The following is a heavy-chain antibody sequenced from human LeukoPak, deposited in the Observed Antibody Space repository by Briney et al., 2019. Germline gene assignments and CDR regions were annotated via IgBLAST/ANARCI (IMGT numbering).Heavy chain of an antibody. D-gene: IGHD3-10*01. CDR1: GGSISSSSYY. V-gene: IGHV4-39*07. CDR2: IYYSGST. Sequence: PSETLSLTCTVSGGSISSSSYYWGWIRQPPGKGLEWIGTIYYSGSTYYNPSLKSRVTISVDTSKNQFSLKLSSVTAADTAVYYCARGGMVRGVITRPNYFDYWGQGTLVAVSS. J-gene: IGHJ4*02. CDR3: ARGGMVRGVITRPNYFDY.